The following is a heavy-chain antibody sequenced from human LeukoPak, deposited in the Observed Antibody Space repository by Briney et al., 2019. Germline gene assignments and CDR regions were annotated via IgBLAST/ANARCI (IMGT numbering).Heavy chain of an antibody. CDR3: ARDSLLTRTFDP. Sequence: SQTLSLTCTVSGGSISSGGYYWSWIRQHPGKGLKWIGYIYYSGSTYYNPSLKSRVTISVDTSKNQFSLKLSFVTAADTAVYYCARDSLLTRTFDPWGQGTLVTVSS. CDR1: GGSISSGGYY. V-gene: IGHV4-31*03. CDR2: IYYSGST. D-gene: IGHD3-16*01. J-gene: IGHJ5*02.